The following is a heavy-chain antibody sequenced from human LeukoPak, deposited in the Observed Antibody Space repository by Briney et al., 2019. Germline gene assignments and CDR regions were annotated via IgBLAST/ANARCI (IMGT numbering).Heavy chain of an antibody. D-gene: IGHD1-1*01. CDR3: AKDPPTTGTTFDN. V-gene: IGHV3-30*02. Sequence: PGGSLRLSCAASGFTFSSYGMHWVRQAPGKGLEWVAFIRYDGSNKYYADSVKGRFTISRDNSKNTLYLQMNSLRAEDTAVYYCAKDPPTTGTTFDNWGRGTLVTVSS. CDR1: GFTFSSYG. J-gene: IGHJ4*02. CDR2: IRYDGSNK.